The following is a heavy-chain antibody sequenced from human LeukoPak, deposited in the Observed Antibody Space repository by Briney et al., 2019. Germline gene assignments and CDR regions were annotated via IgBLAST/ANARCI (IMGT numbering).Heavy chain of an antibody. CDR3: AKQGSWYANYYYYYYMDV. D-gene: IGHD6-13*01. CDR1: GFTFSSYA. Sequence: GGSLRLSCAASGFTFSSYAMSWVRQAPGKGLEWVSAIRGSGGSTYYADSVKGRFTISRDNSKNTLYLQMNSLRAEDTAVYYCAKQGSWYANYYYYYYMDVWGKGTTVTVSS. CDR2: IRGSGGST. V-gene: IGHV3-23*01. J-gene: IGHJ6*03.